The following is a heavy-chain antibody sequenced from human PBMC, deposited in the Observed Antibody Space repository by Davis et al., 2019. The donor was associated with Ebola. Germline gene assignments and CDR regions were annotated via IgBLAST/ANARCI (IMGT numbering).Heavy chain of an antibody. J-gene: IGHJ6*04. V-gene: IGHV3-74*01. CDR1: GFTFRSYW. D-gene: IGHD3-10*01. CDR2: IDSGGSDT. CDR3: TRAFRYGMDV. Sequence: PGGSLRLSCAASGFTFRSYWMHWVRQAPGKGLVWVARIDSGGSDTIYADSVKGQFTISRDNAKNTLYLQMNSLRAEDTAVYYCTRAFRYGMDVWGKGTTVTVSS.